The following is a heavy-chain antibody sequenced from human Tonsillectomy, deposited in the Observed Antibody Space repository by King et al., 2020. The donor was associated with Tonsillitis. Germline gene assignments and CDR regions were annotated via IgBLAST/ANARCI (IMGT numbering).Heavy chain of an antibody. D-gene: IGHD3-22*01. CDR2: IWYDGSNK. CDR3: AKDEGSSGYTDAFDI. Sequence: VQLVESGGGVVQPGRSLRLSCAASGFTFRKYGMHWVRQAPGKGLEWVAVIWYDGSNKHYADSVKGRFTISRDNSKNTLYLQMNSLRAEDTAVYSCAKDEGSSGYTDAFDIWGQGTMVTVSS. V-gene: IGHV3-30*18. J-gene: IGHJ3*02. CDR1: GFTFRKYG.